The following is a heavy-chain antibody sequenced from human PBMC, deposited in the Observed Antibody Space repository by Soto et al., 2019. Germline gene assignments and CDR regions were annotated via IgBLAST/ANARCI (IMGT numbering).Heavy chain of an antibody. Sequence: EVQLVESGGGLVKPGGSLRLSCAASGFTFSSYSMNWVRQAPGKGLEWVSSISSSSSYIYYADSVKGRFTISRDNAKNSLYLQMNSLIAEDTAVYYCARDVDDAFDIWGQGTMVTVSS. CDR1: GFTFSSYS. CDR3: ARDVDDAFDI. CDR2: ISSSSSYI. V-gene: IGHV3-21*01. J-gene: IGHJ3*02.